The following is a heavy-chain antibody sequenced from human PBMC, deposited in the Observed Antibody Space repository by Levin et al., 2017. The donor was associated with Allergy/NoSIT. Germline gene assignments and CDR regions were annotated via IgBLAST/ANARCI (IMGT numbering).Heavy chain of an antibody. CDR2: TYYSGSP. D-gene: IGHD1-14*01. Sequence: SETLSLTCTVSGGSISTGDYYWSWIRQPPGKGLEWIGYTYYSGSPYYNPSLKSRVTISKDTSKNHFSLKLISVTAADTAMYYCARTSLGALTRENYYDSWGQGTLVTVSS. V-gene: IGHV4-30-4*01. CDR1: GGSISTGDYY. CDR3: ARTSLGALTRENYYDS. J-gene: IGHJ4*02.